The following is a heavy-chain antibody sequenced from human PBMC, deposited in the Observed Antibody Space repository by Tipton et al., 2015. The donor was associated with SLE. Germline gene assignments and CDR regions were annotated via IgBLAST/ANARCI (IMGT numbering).Heavy chain of an antibody. D-gene: IGHD4/OR15-4a*01. Sequence: TLSLTCTVSGGSISSSNYYWSWIRQSPGKGLEWIGYIHFPGRTNFNPSLKSRVSMSLDTSNRFSLRLTSVTAADTGTYYCARDELVVLSSARWSYYYGMDVWGQGTTVTVSS. CDR2: IHFPGRT. CDR1: GGSISSSNYY. CDR3: ARDELVVLSSARWSYYYGMDV. V-gene: IGHV4-61*03. J-gene: IGHJ6*02.